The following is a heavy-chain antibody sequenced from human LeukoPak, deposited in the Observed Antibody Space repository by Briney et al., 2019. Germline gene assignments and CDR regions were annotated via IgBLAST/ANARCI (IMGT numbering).Heavy chain of an antibody. V-gene: IGHV3-11*01. CDR3: ARRRDFIDY. CDR2: RSSIGSTI. Sequence: RGSLGLSSAASGFTLSDYYMSWIRQAPGKGLEWVSYRSSIGSTIYYADSVKGRFAISRENAKNSLDLQMNSLRAEDTAVYSCARRRDFIDYWGQGTLVTVSS. D-gene: IGHD3/OR15-3a*01. CDR1: GFTLSDYY. J-gene: IGHJ4*02.